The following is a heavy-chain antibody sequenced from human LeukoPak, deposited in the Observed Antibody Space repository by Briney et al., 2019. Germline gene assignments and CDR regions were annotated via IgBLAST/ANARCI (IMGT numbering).Heavy chain of an antibody. Sequence: PGGSLRLSCAASGFTFSSYAMSWVRQAPGKGLEWVSAISGSGGSTYYADSVKGRFTISRDNSKNTLYLQMNSLRAEDTAVYYCARASTTVTPYYCYGMDVWGKGTTVTVSS. J-gene: IGHJ6*04. CDR3: ARASTTVTPYYCYGMDV. CDR1: GFTFSSYA. D-gene: IGHD4-17*01. CDR2: ISGSGGST. V-gene: IGHV3-23*01.